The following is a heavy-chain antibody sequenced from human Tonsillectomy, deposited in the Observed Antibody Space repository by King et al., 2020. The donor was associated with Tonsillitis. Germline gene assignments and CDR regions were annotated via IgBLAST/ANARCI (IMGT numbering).Heavy chain of an antibody. CDR3: TREELLRFSLY. CDR2: INPSSGNT. V-gene: IGHV1-2*02. CDR1: GYTFNGYY. Sequence: QLVQSGAEVKKPGASVKVSCTASGYTFNGYYIHWVLQAPGQGLEWMGWINPSSGNTHYGQKFQGRVTMTRDSSSTTLELSSLRSDDTAVYYCTREELLRFSLYWGQGTLVAVSS. D-gene: IGHD3-10*01. J-gene: IGHJ4*02.